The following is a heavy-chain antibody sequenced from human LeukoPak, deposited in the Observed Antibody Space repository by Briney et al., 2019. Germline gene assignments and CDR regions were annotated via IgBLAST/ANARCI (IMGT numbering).Heavy chain of an antibody. CDR2: TYYRSTWLN. Sequence: SQTLSLTCAISGDTVSSNTAAYNWLRLSPSRGLEWLGRTYYRSTWLNDYARSVRGRITVSPDTSKNQFSLQLNSVTPEDTAVYYCARDRLGMGYWGQGTPVTVSS. J-gene: IGHJ4*02. V-gene: IGHV6-1*01. D-gene: IGHD7-27*01. CDR3: ARDRLGMGY. CDR1: GDTVSSNTAA.